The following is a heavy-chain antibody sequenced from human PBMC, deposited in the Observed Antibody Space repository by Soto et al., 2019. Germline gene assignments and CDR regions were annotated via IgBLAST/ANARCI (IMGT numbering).Heavy chain of an antibody. J-gene: IGHJ4*02. CDR1: GFTFSSYA. D-gene: IGHD3-22*01. CDR2: ISYDGSNK. V-gene: IGHV3-30-3*01. CDR3: ARDLRITMIVVVITLDY. Sequence: PGGSLRLSCAASGFTFSSYAMHWVRQAPGKGLEWVAVISYDGSNKYYADSVKGRFTISRDNSKNTLYLQMNSLRAEDTAVYYCARDLRITMIVVVITLDYWGQGTLVTVSS.